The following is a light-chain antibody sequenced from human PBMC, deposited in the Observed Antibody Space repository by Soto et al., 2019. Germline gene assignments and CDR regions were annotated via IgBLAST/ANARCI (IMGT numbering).Light chain of an antibody. CDR2: DAS. CDR3: QQYGSAPFT. J-gene: IGKJ2*01. CDR1: QSVSSNY. Sequence: EVVLTQSPGTLSLSPGERATLSCRGSQSVSSNYLAWYQQKPGQAPRLLIYDASSRATGTPDRFSGSGSGTDFTLIIRRLEPEDFAVYYCQQYGSAPFTFGQGTKLEIK. V-gene: IGKV3-20*01.